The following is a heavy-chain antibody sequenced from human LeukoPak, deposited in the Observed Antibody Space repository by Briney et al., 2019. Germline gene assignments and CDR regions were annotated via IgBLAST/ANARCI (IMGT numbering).Heavy chain of an antibody. V-gene: IGHV3-21*01. Sequence: GGSLRLSCAASGFSFGSYSMNWVRQVPRKGLQWVSFISSTSSYIYYADSVKGRFTVSRNNAKNSLSLQMNSLGAEDTAVYYCARCYASGSYGIDYWGQGTLVTVSS. CDR1: GFSFGSYS. CDR3: ARCYASGSYGIDY. D-gene: IGHD3-10*01. J-gene: IGHJ4*02. CDR2: ISSTSSYI.